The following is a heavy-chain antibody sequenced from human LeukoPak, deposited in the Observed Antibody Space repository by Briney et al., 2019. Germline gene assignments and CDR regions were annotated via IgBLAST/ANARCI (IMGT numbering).Heavy chain of an antibody. Sequence: SETLSLTCTVSGGSISNYYWSWIRQPAGKGLEWIGRIYTSGSTNYNPSLKSRVTVSLDTSNNQFSLKLSSVTAADTAVYYCARRNWNYENWFDPWGPGTLVTVSS. CDR3: ARRNWNYENWFDP. D-gene: IGHD1-7*01. CDR2: IYTSGST. V-gene: IGHV4-4*07. CDR1: GGSISNYY. J-gene: IGHJ5*02.